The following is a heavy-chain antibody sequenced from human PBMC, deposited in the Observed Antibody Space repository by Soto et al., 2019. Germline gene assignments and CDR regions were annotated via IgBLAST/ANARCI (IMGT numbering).Heavy chain of an antibody. V-gene: IGHV3-23*01. J-gene: IGHJ6*02. D-gene: IGHD6-13*01. CDR2: ISGSGGST. Sequence: PGGSLRLSCAASGFTFSSYAMSWVRQAPGKGLEWVSAISGSGGSTYYADSVKGRFTISRDNSKNTLYLQMNSLRAEDTAVYYCAKSGAAAGLYYYYYGMDVWGQGTTVTVSS. CDR3: AKSGAAAGLYYYYYGMDV. CDR1: GFTFSSYA.